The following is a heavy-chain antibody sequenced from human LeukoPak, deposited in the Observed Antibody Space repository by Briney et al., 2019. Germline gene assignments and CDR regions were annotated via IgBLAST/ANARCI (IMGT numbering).Heavy chain of an antibody. Sequence: GRSLRLSCAASGFTFSSYGMHWVRQAPGKGLEWVAVIWYDGSNKYYADSVKGRLTISRDNSKNTLYLQMNSLRAEDTAVYYCARSKYYYDSSGYLNWGQGTLVTVSS. CDR3: ARSKYYYDSSGYLN. J-gene: IGHJ4*02. V-gene: IGHV3-33*01. CDR2: IWYDGSNK. D-gene: IGHD3-22*01. CDR1: GFTFSSYG.